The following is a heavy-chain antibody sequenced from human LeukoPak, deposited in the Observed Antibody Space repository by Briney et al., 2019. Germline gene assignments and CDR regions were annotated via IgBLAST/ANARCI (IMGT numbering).Heavy chain of an antibody. CDR2: INHSGST. J-gene: IGHJ4*02. V-gene: IGHV4-34*01. Sequence: SETLSLTCAVYGGSFSGYYWSWIRQPPGEGLEWIGEINHSGSTYYNPSLKSRVTISVDTSKNQFSLKLSSVTVADTAVYYCARDLAAAGTGYWGQGTLVTVSS. CDR3: ARDLAAAGTGY. D-gene: IGHD6-13*01. CDR1: GGSFSGYY.